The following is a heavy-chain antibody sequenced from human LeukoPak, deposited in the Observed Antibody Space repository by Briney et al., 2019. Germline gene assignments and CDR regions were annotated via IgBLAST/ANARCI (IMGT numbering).Heavy chain of an antibody. CDR3: SRGLDSRKLGY. CDR1: GASFNSDDQY. CDR2: IHPSGML. V-gene: IGHV4-31*03. Sequence: SETLSLTCTVSGASFNSDDQYWNWIRQSPGKGLEWIGSIHPSGMLYNNPSLESRVTMSRDTSKNQFSLNLNSVSAADRAVYFCSRGLDSRKLGYWGQGILVTVSS. J-gene: IGHJ4*02. D-gene: IGHD3-22*01.